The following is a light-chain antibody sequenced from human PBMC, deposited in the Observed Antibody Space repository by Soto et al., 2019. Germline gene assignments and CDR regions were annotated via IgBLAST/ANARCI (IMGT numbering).Light chain of an antibody. V-gene: IGKV3-20*01. J-gene: IGKJ1*01. CDR1: QSVISNY. CDR3: QQYGSSLTWT. CDR2: AAS. Sequence: EVVLTQYPGTMSLSPGERVTLSCRASQSVISNYLAWYQQRPGQAPRLLIYAASSRATGIPDRFSGSGSGTDFTLSISSLEPEDFAVYYCQQYGSSLTWTFGQGTKVEMK.